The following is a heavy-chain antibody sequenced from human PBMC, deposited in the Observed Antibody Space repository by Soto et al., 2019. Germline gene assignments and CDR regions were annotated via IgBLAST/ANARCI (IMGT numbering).Heavy chain of an antibody. V-gene: IGHV4-31*11. J-gene: IGHJ4*02. CDR3: AREMDYYDSSGYFDY. CDR2: IYYSGST. Sequence: SETLSLTCAVSGDSISSSGYYWGWNRQHPGKGLEWIGKIYYSGSTYYNPSLKSRVTISVDTSKNQFSLKLSSVTAADTAVYYFAREMDYYDSSGYFDYWGQGTRVTVSS. D-gene: IGHD3-22*01. CDR1: GDSISSSGYY.